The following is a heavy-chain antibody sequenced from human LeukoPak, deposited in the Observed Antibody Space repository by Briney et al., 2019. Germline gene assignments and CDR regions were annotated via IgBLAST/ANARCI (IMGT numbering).Heavy chain of an antibody. CDR1: GFTFSSYA. CDR2: ISGSGGST. V-gene: IGHV3-23*01. Sequence: PGGSLRLSCAASGFTFSSYAMSWVRQAPGKGLEWVSVISGSGGSTYYADSVKGRFSISRDNSKNTPYLQMNSLRAEDTAVYYCAKGGIAAAGTFTDYWGQGTLVTVSS. J-gene: IGHJ4*02. D-gene: IGHD6-13*01. CDR3: AKGGIAAAGTFTDY.